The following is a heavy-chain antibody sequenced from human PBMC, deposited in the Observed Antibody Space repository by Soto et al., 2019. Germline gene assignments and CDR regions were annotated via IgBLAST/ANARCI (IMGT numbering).Heavy chain of an antibody. V-gene: IGHV1-3*01. CDR3: ARDPGTGAALRAYHFDY. J-gene: IGHJ4*02. D-gene: IGHD1-1*01. CDR1: RYRFTTYS. Sequence: SAKVYSKASRYRFTTYSLHWVRQAPVQRLEWMGWINAGNGDTKYSEKFQGRVTITRDTSANTAYMELSSLRSEDTSVYYCARDPGTGAALRAYHFDYWGQGTLVTVYS. CDR2: INAGNGDT.